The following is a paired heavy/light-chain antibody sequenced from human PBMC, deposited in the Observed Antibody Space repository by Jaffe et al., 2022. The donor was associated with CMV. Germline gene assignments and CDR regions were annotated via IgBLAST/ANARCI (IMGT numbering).Heavy chain of an antibody. D-gene: IGHD2-21*02. CDR1: GFTFSSYA. J-gene: IGHJ1*01. Sequence: EVQLVESGGGLVQPGGSLRLSCAASGFTFSSYAMSWVRQAPGKGLEWVSAISGSGGSTYYADSVKGRFTISRDNSKNTLYLQMNSLRAEDTAVYYCAKGLFDGGDSFDLPTEYFQHWGQGTLVTVSS. CDR2: ISGSGGST. V-gene: IGHV3-23*04. CDR3: AKGLFDGGDSFDLPTEYFQH.
Light chain of an antibody. CDR1: QGISSY. J-gene: IGKJ3*01. V-gene: IGKV1-8*01. CDR2: AAS. CDR3: QQYYNRFT. Sequence: AIRMTQSPSSFSASTGDRVTITCRASQGISSYLAWYQQKPGKAPKLLIYAASTLQSGVPSRFSGSGSGTDFTLTISCLQSEDFATYYCQQYYNRFTFGPGTKVDIK.